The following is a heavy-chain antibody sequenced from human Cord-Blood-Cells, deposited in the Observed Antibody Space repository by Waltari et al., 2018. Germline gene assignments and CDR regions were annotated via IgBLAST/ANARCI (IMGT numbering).Heavy chain of an antibody. D-gene: IGHD6-6*01. CDR3: ASIGTRHGYFDL. CDR2: IYHSGST. J-gene: IGHJ2*01. Sequence: QVQLQESGPGLVKPSETLSLTCAVSGYSISSGYYWGWIRQPPGKGLEWIGSIYHSGSTYYNPSLKSRVTISVDTSKSQFSLKLSSVTAADTAVYYCASIGTRHGYFDLWGRGTLVTVSS. V-gene: IGHV4-38-2*01. CDR1: GYSISSGYY.